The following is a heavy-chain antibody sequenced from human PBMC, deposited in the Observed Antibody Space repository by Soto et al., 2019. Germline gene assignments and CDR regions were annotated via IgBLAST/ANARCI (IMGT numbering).Heavy chain of an antibody. V-gene: IGHV3-9*01. J-gene: IGHJ6*02. Sequence: EVQLLESGGGLVQPGGSLRLSCAASGFTFDDYAMHWVRQAPGKGLEWVSGISWNSGSIGYADSVKGRFTISRDNAKNSLYLQMNSLRAEDTALYYCAKDKGGSLDAYYYYGMDVWGQGTTVTVSS. CDR1: GFTFDDYA. D-gene: IGHD6-13*01. CDR3: AKDKGGSLDAYYYYGMDV. CDR2: ISWNSGSI.